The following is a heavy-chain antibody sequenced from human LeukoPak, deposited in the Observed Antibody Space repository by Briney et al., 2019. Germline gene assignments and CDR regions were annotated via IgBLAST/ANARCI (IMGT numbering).Heavy chain of an antibody. CDR2: INPSGGST. CDR1: GYTFTIYY. D-gene: IGHD6-6*01. Sequence: ASVKVSCKASGYTFTIYYMHWVRQAPGQGLEWMGIINPSGGSTSYAQKFQGRVTVTRDTSTSTVYMELNSLRSEDTAVYYCARGGIAVRHYFDYWGQGTLVTVSS. V-gene: IGHV1-46*01. CDR3: ARGGIAVRHYFDY. J-gene: IGHJ4*02.